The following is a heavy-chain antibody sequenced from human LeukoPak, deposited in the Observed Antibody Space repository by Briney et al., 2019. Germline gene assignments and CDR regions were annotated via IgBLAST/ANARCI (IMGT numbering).Heavy chain of an antibody. CDR1: GGSISSNSYY. J-gene: IGHJ4*02. V-gene: IGHV4-39*01. CDR3: ARQTGSGLFILP. Sequence: PSETLSLTCAVSGGSISSNSYYWGWIRQPPGKGLEWIGSIYYSGNTYYNASLKSQVSISIDTSKNQFSLRLTSVTAADTAVYYCARQTGSGLFILPGGQGTLVTVSS. D-gene: IGHD3/OR15-3a*01. CDR2: IYYSGNT.